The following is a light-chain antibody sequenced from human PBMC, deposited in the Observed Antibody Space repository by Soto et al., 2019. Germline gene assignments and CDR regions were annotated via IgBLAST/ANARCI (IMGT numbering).Light chain of an antibody. J-gene: IGLJ1*01. CDR1: SSDVGGYNY. Sequence: QSALTQPASVSGSPGQSITISCTGTSSDVGGYNYVSWYQQHPGQAPELMIYDVSNRPSGVSSRFSGSKYGNTASLTISGLQDEDEADYYCSSYTSSSTYVFGTGTKLTVL. CDR2: DVS. CDR3: SSYTSSSTYV. V-gene: IGLV2-14*03.